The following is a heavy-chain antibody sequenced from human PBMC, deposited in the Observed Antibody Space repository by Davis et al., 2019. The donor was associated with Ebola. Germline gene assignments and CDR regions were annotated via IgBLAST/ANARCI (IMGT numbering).Heavy chain of an antibody. J-gene: IGHJ3*02. V-gene: IGHV1-69*13. CDR2: IIPIFGTA. CDR1: GYTFTSYD. CDR3: ARELLGAFDI. Sequence: SVKVSCKASGYTFTSYDINWVRQATGQGLEWMGGIIPIFGTANYAQKFQGRVTITADESTSTAYMELSSLRSEDTAVYYCARELLGAFDIWGQGTMVTVSS. D-gene: IGHD2-21*02.